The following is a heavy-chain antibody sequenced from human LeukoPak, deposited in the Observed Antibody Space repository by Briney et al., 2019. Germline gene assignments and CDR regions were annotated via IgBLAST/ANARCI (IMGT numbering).Heavy chain of an antibody. CDR3: ATTADTAAGPY. V-gene: IGHV3-7*01. J-gene: IGHJ4*02. Sequence: GGSLRLSCAASGSSFSTFWMTWVRQAPGNGLEWVANINGDGSVAFYGDSVKGRFTISRDNAKNSLYLQMNSLRDEDTGVYYCATTADTAAGPYWGQGALVTVSS. CDR1: GSSFSTFW. D-gene: IGHD6-13*01. CDR2: INGDGSVA.